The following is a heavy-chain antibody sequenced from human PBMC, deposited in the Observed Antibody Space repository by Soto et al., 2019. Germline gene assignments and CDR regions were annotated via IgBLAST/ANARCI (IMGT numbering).Heavy chain of an antibody. J-gene: IGHJ5*02. CDR3: ARMATYGTLNWFDP. D-gene: IGHD1-1*01. Sequence: QVQLVQSGAEVQRPGASVKVSCRASGHAVGDYDITWVRQAPGQGLEWMGWMNPNSANTCYAQKFQGSVSMARDMSISTAYMELSRLSPEDTAIYYCARMATYGTLNWFDPWGQGALVTVSS. CDR2: MNPNSANT. V-gene: IGHV1-8*01. CDR1: GHAVGDYD.